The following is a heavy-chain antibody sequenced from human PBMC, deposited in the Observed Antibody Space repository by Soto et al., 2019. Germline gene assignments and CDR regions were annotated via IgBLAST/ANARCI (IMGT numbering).Heavy chain of an antibody. D-gene: IGHD3-22*01. CDR2: ISWNSGAI. Sequence: GGSLRLSCAVSGFSFSSYAMSWVRQAPGEGLEWVSGISWNSGAIGYADSVKGRFTISRDNSKNTLYLQMNSLRAEDTAVYYCAKDQYYYDSSGYVDYWGQGTLVTVSS. CDR3: AKDQYYYDSSGYVDY. CDR1: GFSFSSYA. J-gene: IGHJ4*02. V-gene: IGHV3-23*01.